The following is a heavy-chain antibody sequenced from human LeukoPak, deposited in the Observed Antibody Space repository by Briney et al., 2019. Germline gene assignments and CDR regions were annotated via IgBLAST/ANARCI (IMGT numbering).Heavy chain of an antibody. CDR1: GYSFTSYW. D-gene: IGHD3-9*01. J-gene: IGHJ4*02. CDR3: ARKGTYYDILTGYHTYYFDY. CDR2: IHPGDSDT. Sequence: GESLKISCKGSGYSFTSYWIGWVRQMPGEGLEWMGIIHPGDSDTRYSPSYQGQVTISADKSISTASLQWNSLKAWDTAMYYCARKGTYYDILTGYHTYYFDYWGQGTLVTVSS. V-gene: IGHV5-51*01.